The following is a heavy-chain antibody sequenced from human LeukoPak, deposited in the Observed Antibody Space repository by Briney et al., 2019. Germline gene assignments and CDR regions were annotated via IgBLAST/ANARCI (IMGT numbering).Heavy chain of an antibody. V-gene: IGHV3-30*18. CDR3: AKDSTGSIDY. Sequence: GGSLRLSCAASGFTFSSYGMHWVRQAPGKGLEWVAVISYDGSNKYYADPVKGRFTISRDNSKNTLYLQMNSLRAEDTAVYYCAKDSTGSIDYWGQGTLVTVSS. CDR1: GFTFSSYG. CDR2: ISYDGSNK. J-gene: IGHJ4*02. D-gene: IGHD3-9*01.